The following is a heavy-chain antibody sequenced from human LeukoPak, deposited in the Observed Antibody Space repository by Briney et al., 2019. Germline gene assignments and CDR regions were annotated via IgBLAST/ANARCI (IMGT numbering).Heavy chain of an antibody. CDR2: ISGSGGST. CDR1: GFTFSTYA. Sequence: PGGSLRLSCAASGFTFSTYAMSWVRQAPGKGLEWVSAISGSGGSTYYADSVKGRFTISRDNSKNTLYLQMNSLRAEDTAVYYCAKSPQYSSSWYYFDYWGQGTLVTVSS. V-gene: IGHV3-23*01. D-gene: IGHD6-13*01. CDR3: AKSPQYSSSWYYFDY. J-gene: IGHJ4*02.